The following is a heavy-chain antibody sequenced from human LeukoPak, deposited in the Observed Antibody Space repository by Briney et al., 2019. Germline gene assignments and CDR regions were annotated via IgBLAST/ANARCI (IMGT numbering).Heavy chain of an antibody. J-gene: IGHJ4*02. Sequence: SETLSLTCTVSGGSISSSSYYWGWIRQPPGKGLEWIGSIYYSGSTYYNPSLKSRVTISVDTSKNQFSLKLSSVTAADTAVYYCARHQEAFVGATAFDYWGQGTLVTVSS. V-gene: IGHV4-39*01. CDR1: GGSISSSSYY. CDR2: IYYSGST. D-gene: IGHD1-26*01. CDR3: ARHQEAFVGATAFDY.